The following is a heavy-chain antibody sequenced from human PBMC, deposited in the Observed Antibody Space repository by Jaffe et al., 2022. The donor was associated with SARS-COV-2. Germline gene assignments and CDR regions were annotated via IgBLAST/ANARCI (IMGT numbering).Heavy chain of an antibody. CDR1: GFSISSYW. J-gene: IGHJ4*02. Sequence: EVQLVESGGALVQPGGSLRLSCAASGFSISSYWMHWVRQAPGKGLVWVSRINSDGSSTNYADSVKGRFTISRDNAKNTLDLQMNSLRAEDTAVYYCTRGRSNGYFDYWGQATLVTVSS. V-gene: IGHV3-74*01. CDR3: TRGRSNGYFDY. D-gene: IGHD2-8*01. CDR2: INSDGSST.